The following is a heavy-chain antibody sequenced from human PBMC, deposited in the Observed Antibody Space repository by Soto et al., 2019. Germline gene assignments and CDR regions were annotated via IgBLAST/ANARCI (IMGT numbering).Heavy chain of an antibody. CDR3: ARRWGEGRVDY. D-gene: IGHD3-10*01. V-gene: IGHV4-4*02. CDR1: GGSISSSNW. Sequence: QVQLQESGPGLVKPSGNLSLTCAVSGGSISSSNWWSWVRQPPGKGMQWIGEIYHSGSTNYIPSLKSRVTISVYKSRNQFSLKLSSVTAADTAVYYCARRWGEGRVDYWGQGTLVTVSS. CDR2: IYHSGST. J-gene: IGHJ4*02.